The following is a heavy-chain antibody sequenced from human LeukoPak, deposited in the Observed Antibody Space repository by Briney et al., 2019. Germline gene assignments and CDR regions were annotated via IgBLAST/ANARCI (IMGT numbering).Heavy chain of an antibody. CDR2: ISAGGRT. V-gene: IGHV4-61*02. CDR1: GASIASGNYH. Sequence: SQTLSLTCAISGASIASGNYHWDWIRQPAGKRPEYIGRISAGGRTNYNPSLKSRLTISMGTSKNHVSLRLTSVTAADTAVYYCTRGGHDYGGSFDPWGQGILVTVSS. D-gene: IGHD4-23*01. J-gene: IGHJ5*02. CDR3: TRGGHDYGGSFDP.